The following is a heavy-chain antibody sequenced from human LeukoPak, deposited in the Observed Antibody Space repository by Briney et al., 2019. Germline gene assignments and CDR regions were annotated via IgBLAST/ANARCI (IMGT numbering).Heavy chain of an antibody. CDR2: ISYDGSNK. Sequence: GGSLRLSCAASGFTFSNYGMHWVRQAPGKGLEWVAVISYDGSNKYYADSVKGRFTISRDNSKNTLYLQMNSLRAEDTAVYYCAREGGELFYWGQGTLVTVSS. CDR3: AREGGELFY. J-gene: IGHJ4*02. V-gene: IGHV3-30*19. D-gene: IGHD3-10*01. CDR1: GFTFSNYG.